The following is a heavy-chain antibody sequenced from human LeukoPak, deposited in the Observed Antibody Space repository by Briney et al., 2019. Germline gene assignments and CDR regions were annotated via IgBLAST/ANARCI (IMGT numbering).Heavy chain of an antibody. V-gene: IGHV4-59*01. D-gene: IGHD6-13*01. CDR3: ARGGIAAAGIPLRI. J-gene: IGHJ3*02. CDR1: GGSISSYY. Sequence: SETLSLTCTVSGGSISSYYWSWIRQPPGKGPEWIGYIYYSGSTSYNPSLKSRVTMSVDTSKNQFSLKLSSVTTADTAVYYCARGGIAAAGIPLRIWGQGTMVTVSS. CDR2: IYYSGST.